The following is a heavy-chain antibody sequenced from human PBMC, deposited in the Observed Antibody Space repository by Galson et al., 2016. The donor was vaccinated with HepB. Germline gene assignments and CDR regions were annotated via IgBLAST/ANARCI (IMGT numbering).Heavy chain of an antibody. CDR2: ISYYGRNE. V-gene: IGHV3-30*18. J-gene: IGHJ5*02. CDR1: GFTFSSYG. CDR3: AKEYLPQIVQVVAATPWFDP. Sequence: SLRLSCAASGFTFSSYGMHWVRQAPGKGLEWVAVISYYGRNEYYADSVKGRFTISRDNSMNTLYLQMNSLRVEDTAVDYCAKEYLPQIVQVVAATPWFDPWGQGTLVTVSS. D-gene: IGHD2-15*01.